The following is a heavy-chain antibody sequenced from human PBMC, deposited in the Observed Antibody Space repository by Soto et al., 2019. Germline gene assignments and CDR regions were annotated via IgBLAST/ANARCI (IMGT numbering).Heavy chain of an antibody. CDR3: ARGPRVLAPIYSFFDY. D-gene: IGHD2-15*01. CDR1: GYTFTDYC. CDR2: SNPNSGAT. V-gene: IGHV1-2*04. J-gene: IGHJ4*02. Sequence: ASVKVSCKASGYTFTDYCMHWVRQAPGQGLEWMGWSNPNSGATNYAQKFQGWVTMTRDTSISTAYMELRRLRSDDTAVYYCARGPRVLAPIYSFFDYWGQGTLVTVSS.